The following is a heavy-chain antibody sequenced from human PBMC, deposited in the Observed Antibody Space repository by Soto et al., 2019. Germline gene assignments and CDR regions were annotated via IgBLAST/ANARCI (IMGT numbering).Heavy chain of an antibody. CDR2: IYWDDDK. V-gene: IGHV2-5*02. Sequence: QITLKESGPTLVKPTQTLTLTCTFSGFSLSTSGVGVGWIRQPPGKALEWLALIYWDDDKRYSPSLKSRLTITKDTSKNQVVLTLTNMDPVDTATYYCALSMVRGVLRVWFYPWGQGTLVTLSS. CDR3: ALSMVRGVLRVWFYP. D-gene: IGHD3-10*01. CDR1: GFSLSTSGVG. J-gene: IGHJ5*02.